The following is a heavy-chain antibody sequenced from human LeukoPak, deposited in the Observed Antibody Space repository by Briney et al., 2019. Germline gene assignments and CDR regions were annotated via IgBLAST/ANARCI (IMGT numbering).Heavy chain of an antibody. CDR1: GGSISSSNW. CDR2: IYHSGST. J-gene: IGHJ3*02. V-gene: IGHV4-4*02. D-gene: IGHD3-22*01. Sequence: SGTLSLTCAVSGGSISSSNWWSWVRQPPGKGLEWVGEIYHSGSTNYNPSLKSRVTISVDKSKNQFSLKLSSVTAADTAVYYCARPSLLSYYYDSSGPTGAFDIWGQGTMVTVSS. CDR3: ARPSLLSYYYDSSGPTGAFDI.